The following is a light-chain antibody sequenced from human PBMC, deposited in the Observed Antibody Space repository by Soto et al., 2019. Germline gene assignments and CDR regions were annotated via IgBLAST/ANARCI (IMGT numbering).Light chain of an antibody. Sequence: QSALTQPASVSGSPGQSITISCTGTSSDVGGYNSVSWYQQHPGKAPKLMVYNVSNRPSGISDRFSGSRSGNTASLNISGLQAEDDADYYCSSYTSSSTYVFGTGTKFTVL. CDR3: SSYTSSSTYV. CDR2: NVS. J-gene: IGLJ1*01. CDR1: SSDVGGYNS. V-gene: IGLV2-14*03.